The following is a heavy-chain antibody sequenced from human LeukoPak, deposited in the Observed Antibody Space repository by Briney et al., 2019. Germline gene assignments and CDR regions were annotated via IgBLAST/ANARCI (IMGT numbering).Heavy chain of an antibody. D-gene: IGHD6-13*01. CDR3: ARVAAAGNYYYYYMDV. J-gene: IGHJ6*03. V-gene: IGHV4-4*07. Sequence: SETLSLTCTVSGGSISSYYWSWIRQPAGKGLEWIGRIYTSGSTNYNPSLKSRVTMSVDTSKNQFSLKLSSVTAADTAVYYCARVAAAGNYYYYYMDVWGKGTTVTISS. CDR2: IYTSGST. CDR1: GGSISSYY.